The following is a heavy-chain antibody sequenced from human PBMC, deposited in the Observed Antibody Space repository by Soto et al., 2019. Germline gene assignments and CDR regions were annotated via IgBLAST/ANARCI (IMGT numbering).Heavy chain of an antibody. CDR2: IYYSGST. CDR1: GGSISSYY. CDR3: ARGNTAMVSYGMDV. D-gene: IGHD5-18*01. Sequence: KPSETLSLTCTVSGGSISSYYWSWIRQPPGKGLEWIGYIYYSGSTNYNPSLKSRVTISVDTSKNQFSLKLSSVTAADTAVYYCARGNTAMVSYGMDVWGQGTTVTVSS. V-gene: IGHV4-59*01. J-gene: IGHJ6*02.